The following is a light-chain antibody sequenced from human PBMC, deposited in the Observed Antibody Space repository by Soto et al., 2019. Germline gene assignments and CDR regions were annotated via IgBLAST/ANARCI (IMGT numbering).Light chain of an antibody. CDR2: GAS. V-gene: IGKV3-15*01. J-gene: IGKJ1*01. CDR3: QQYNDWPRS. CDR1: QSVNNN. Sequence: EIVMTQSPATLSVSPGERATLSCRASQSVNNNLAWYQQKPGQVPRLLIHGASTRGTGIPARFSGSGSGTEFTLTISSLQSEDFAIYYGQQYNDWPRSFGQGTKVEIK.